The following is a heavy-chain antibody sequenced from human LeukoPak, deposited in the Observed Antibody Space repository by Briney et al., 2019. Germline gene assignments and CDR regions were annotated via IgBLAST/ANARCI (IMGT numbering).Heavy chain of an antibody. J-gene: IGHJ6*03. D-gene: IGHD2-2*01. CDR1: GGSISSYY. CDR3: AREGYCSSTSCPNYYYYYMDV. V-gene: IGHV4-59*12. Sequence: SETLSLTCAVSGGSISSYYWSWIRQPPGKGLEWIGYIYYTGSTNYNPSLKSRVTISVDTSKNQFSLKLSSVTAADTAVYYCAREGYCSSTSCPNYYYYYMDVWGKGTTVTVSS. CDR2: IYYTGST.